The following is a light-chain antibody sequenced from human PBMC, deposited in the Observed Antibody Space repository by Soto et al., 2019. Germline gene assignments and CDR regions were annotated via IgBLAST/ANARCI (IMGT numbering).Light chain of an antibody. CDR2: DAS. J-gene: IGKJ3*01. V-gene: IGKV3-11*01. CDR3: QHRSNWLGT. Sequence: EIVLTQSPGTMSLFPGERATLSCRASQSVGRFLAWHQQNSGQTPRLLSYDASNRAPGIPARFSGSGSGTDFTLTIRSLEPEDFAVSYCQHRSNWLGTFGPGTKV. CDR1: QSVGRF.